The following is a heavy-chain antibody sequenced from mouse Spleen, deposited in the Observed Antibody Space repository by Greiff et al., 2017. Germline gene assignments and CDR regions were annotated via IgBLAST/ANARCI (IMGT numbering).Heavy chain of an antibody. CDR3: ARWDRDEAWFAF. CDR1: GYSFTSFW. CDR2: IHPNSDDT. D-gene: IGHD4-1*01. Sequence: QVQLQQPGAELVKPGASVKLSCKASGYSFTSFWMHWLKQRPGQGLEWIGMIHPNSDDTNYNETFRIKATLTVDKSSSTVYMQLSSLTSEDSAVYYCARWDRDEAWFAFWGQGTPVTVSA. V-gene: IGHV1-64*01. J-gene: IGHJ3*01.